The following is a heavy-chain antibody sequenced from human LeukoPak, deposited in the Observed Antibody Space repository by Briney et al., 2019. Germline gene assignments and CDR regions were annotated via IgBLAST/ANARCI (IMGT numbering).Heavy chain of an antibody. CDR1: GDIFNSYS. Sequence: ASVKVSCKASGDIFNSYSVSWVRQAPGQALEWMGGIIPMFGSANYAQKFQGRVTITTDQSTTTAYMELSSLSSEDTAVYYCARVGRSRGSLPNSYYYMDVWGKGTTVTVSS. CDR2: IIPMFGSA. J-gene: IGHJ6*03. V-gene: IGHV1-69*05. CDR3: ARVGRSRGSLPNSYYYMDV. D-gene: IGHD1-26*01.